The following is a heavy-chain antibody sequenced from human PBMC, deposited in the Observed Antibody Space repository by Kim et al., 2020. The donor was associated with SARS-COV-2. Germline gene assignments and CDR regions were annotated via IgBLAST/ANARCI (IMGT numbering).Heavy chain of an antibody. D-gene: IGHD3-22*01. CDR2: TYYRSKWYN. CDR3: ARGDSSGYYYDYYFDY. Sequence: SQTLSLTGAISGDSVSSNSAAWNWIRQSPSRGLEWLGRTYYRSKWYNDYAVSVKSRITINPDTSKNQFSLQLNSVTPEDTAVYYCARGDSSGYYYDYYFDYWGQGTLVTVSS. V-gene: IGHV6-1*01. J-gene: IGHJ4*02. CDR1: GDSVSSNSAA.